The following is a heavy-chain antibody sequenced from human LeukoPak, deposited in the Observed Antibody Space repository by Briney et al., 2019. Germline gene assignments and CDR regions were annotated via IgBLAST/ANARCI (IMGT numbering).Heavy chain of an antibody. D-gene: IGHD3-9*01. CDR3: ARVKFVRYFDWLSPSDY. CDR2: IIPIFGTA. CDR1: GGTFSNYA. V-gene: IGHV1-69*06. Sequence: SVKVSCKASGGTFSNYAISWVRQAPGQGLEWMGGIIPIFGTANYAQKFQGRVTITADKSTSTAYMELSSLRSEDTAVYYCARVKFVRYFDWLSPSDYWGQGTLVTVSS. J-gene: IGHJ4*02.